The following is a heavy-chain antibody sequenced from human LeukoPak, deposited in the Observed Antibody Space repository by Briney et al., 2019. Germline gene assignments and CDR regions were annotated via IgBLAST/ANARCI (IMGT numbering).Heavy chain of an antibody. CDR3: ARGYSSSDYMDV. CDR2: IFYSGST. J-gene: IGHJ6*03. V-gene: IGHV4-4*02. D-gene: IGHD6-13*01. CDR1: GGSISISNW. Sequence: SGTLSLTCAVAGGSISISNWWSWVRQPPGKGLEWIGEIFYSGSTNYNPSLKSRIIISVDKSKNQFSLKLSSVTAADTAVYYCARGYSSSDYMDVWGKGTTVTVSS.